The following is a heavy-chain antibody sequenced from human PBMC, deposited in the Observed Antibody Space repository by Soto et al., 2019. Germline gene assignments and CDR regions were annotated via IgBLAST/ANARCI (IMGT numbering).Heavy chain of an antibody. Sequence: GGFLRLSCAASRFTFSGSAMPWVRQASGKGLEWVGRIRSKANSYATAYAASVKGRFTISRDDSKNTAYLQMDSLKTEDTAVYYCTRWNALIIAVEFDPWGQGTLVTVSS. J-gene: IGHJ5*02. CDR3: TRWNALIIAVEFDP. V-gene: IGHV3-73*01. CDR1: RFTFSGSA. CDR2: IRSKANSYAT. D-gene: IGHD6-19*01.